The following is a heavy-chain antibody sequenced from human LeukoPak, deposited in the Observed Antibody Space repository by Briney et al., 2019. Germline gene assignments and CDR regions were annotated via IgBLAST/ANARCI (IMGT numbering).Heavy chain of an antibody. CDR1: GGSFSGDY. CDR2: INHSGST. CDR3: ARVVPYSPGYYYGMDV. J-gene: IGHJ6*02. V-gene: IGHV4-34*01. D-gene: IGHD3-10*01. Sequence: SETLYLTCAVYGGSFSGDYWSWIRQPPGKGLEWIAEINHSGSTNYNPSLKSRVTISVDTSKNQFSLKLSSVTAADTAVYYCARVVPYSPGYYYGMDVWGQGTTVTVSS.